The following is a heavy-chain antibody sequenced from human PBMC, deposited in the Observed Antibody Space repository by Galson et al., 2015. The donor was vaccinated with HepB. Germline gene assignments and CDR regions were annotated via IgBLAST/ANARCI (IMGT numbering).Heavy chain of an antibody. CDR1: GFIFKNYA. CDR2: ISHDGRTN. V-gene: IGHV3-30*04. CDR3: ARDYRRQPPLYSFDF. J-gene: IGHJ4*02. Sequence: SLRLSCAASGFIFKNYAVHWVRQAPGKGLEWVGLISHDGRTNYYADSVKGRFTISRDNSRNTLYLQMDSLRAEDTAIYYCARDYRRQPPLYSFDFWGQGTLVTVSS. D-gene: IGHD1-1*01.